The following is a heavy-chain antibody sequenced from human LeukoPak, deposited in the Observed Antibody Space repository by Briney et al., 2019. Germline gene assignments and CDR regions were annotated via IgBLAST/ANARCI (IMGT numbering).Heavy chain of an antibody. CDR3: ARDTAMVTYWFDP. J-gene: IGHJ5*02. CDR1: GYTFTTYY. D-gene: IGHD5-18*01. V-gene: IGHV1-2*02. CDR2: INPSGGGT. Sequence: ASVKVSCKASGYTFTTYYMHWVRQAPGQGLVWMGLINPSGGGTRYAQKFQGRVTMTRDTSISTAYMELSRLRSDDTAVYYCARDTAMVTYWFDPWGQGTLVTVSS.